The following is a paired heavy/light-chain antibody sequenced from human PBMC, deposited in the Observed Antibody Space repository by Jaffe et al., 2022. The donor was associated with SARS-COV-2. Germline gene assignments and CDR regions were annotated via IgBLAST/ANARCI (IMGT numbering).Light chain of an antibody. CDR1: QSLLQSNGYHH. CDR3: MQAPQTPPYT. CDR2: LGS. J-gene: IGKJ2*01. Sequence: DIVLTQSPLSLPVTPGEPASISCRSSQSLLQSNGYHHLDWYLQKPGQSPQLLICLGSNRASGVPDRFSGSGSGTDFTLKISRVEAEDVGVYYCMQAPQTPPYTFGQGTKLEIK. V-gene: IGKV2-28*01.
Heavy chain of an antibody. CDR1: GFTFGNNW. CDR3: VRDSFTGHYYYGMDV. CDR2: INRDGSDT. Sequence: EMQLVESGGGLVHLGGSLRLSCAASGFTFGNNWMHWFRQGPGEGLLWVSRINRDGSDTAYADSVKGRFTISRDNAKSTLYLQMNSLRAEDTAVYFCVRDSFTGHYYYGMDVWGQGTTVSVSS. V-gene: IGHV3-74*01. J-gene: IGHJ6*02.